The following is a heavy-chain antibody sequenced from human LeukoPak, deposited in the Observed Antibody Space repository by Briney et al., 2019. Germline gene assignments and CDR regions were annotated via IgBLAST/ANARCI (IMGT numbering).Heavy chain of an antibody. CDR3: ARATISVAYAFDI. CDR1: GFTFSRYS. CDR2: ISSSSSYR. J-gene: IGHJ3*02. V-gene: IGHV3-21*01. D-gene: IGHD6-19*01. Sequence: GGSLRLSCAASGFTFSRYSMNGVRQAPGKGLEWVSSISSSSSYRYYADSVKGRFTISRDNAKNSLHLQMNSLRAEDTAVYYCARATISVAYAFDIWGQGTMVTVSS.